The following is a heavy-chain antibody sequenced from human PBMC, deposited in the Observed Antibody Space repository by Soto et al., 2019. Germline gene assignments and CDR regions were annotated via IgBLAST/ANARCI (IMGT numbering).Heavy chain of an antibody. CDR1: GFTFSGSE. J-gene: IGHJ5*02. CDR3: ARASYFSEKTAYYAKSFKWFDP. Sequence: QVQLLESGGGVVQSGRSLRLSCAASGFTFSGSEMHWVRQAPGKGLEWVAFISYDGDNKYYADSVKGRFTVSRDNSRNTLHLPMDSLRPEDTAVYYCARASYFSEKTAYYAKSFKWFDPWGQGTLLTVSS. D-gene: IGHD3-9*01. CDR2: ISYDGDNK. V-gene: IGHV3-30*14.